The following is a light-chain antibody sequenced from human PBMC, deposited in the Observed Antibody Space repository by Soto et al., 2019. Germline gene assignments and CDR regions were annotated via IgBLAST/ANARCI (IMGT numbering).Light chain of an antibody. J-gene: IGLJ2*01. CDR3: LLAYSGGRV. CDR1: DGPVTSYHY. Sequence: QTVVTQEPSLTVSPGGTVTLTCGSSDGPVTSYHYPYWYQQRPGQVPRTLIYDTTNRQSWAPARFSGSLVGVNAALTLSGAQPEDEADYYCLLAYSGGRVFGGGTKLTVL. V-gene: IGLV7-46*01. CDR2: DTT.